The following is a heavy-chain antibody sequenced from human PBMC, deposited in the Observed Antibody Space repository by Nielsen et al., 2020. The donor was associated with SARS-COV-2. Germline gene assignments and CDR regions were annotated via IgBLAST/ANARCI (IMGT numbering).Heavy chain of an antibody. CDR1: GFTFSNAW. CDR2: IKSKTDGGTT. CDR3: TTDAMVRGVTYYYYGMDV. D-gene: IGHD3-10*01. V-gene: IGHV3-15*01. J-gene: IGHJ6*02. Sequence: GGSLRLSCAASGFTFSNAWMSWVRQATGKGLEWVGRIKSKTDGGTTDYAAPVKGRFTISRDDSKNTLYLQMNSLKTEDTAVYYFTTDAMVRGVTYYYYGMDVWGQGTTVTVSS.